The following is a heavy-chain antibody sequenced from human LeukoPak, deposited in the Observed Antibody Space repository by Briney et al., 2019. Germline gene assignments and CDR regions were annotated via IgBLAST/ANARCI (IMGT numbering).Heavy chain of an antibody. D-gene: IGHD1-1*01. CDR3: ARVRGNDVPVAFDI. CDR2: IIPIFGTA. CDR1: GGTFSSYA. Sequence: SVKVSCKASGGTFSSYAISWVRQAPGQGLEWMGGIIPIFGTANYAQKLQGRVTITADESTSTAYMELGSLRSEDTAVYYCARVRGNDVPVAFDIWGQGTMVTVSS. J-gene: IGHJ3*02. V-gene: IGHV1-69*13.